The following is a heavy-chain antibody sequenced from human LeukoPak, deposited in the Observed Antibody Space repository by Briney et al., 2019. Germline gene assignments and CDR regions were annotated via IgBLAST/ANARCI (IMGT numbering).Heavy chain of an antibody. CDR2: IIPIFRTA. CDR1: GGTFSKYA. CDR3: AKGPRYNWNHNYMDV. D-gene: IGHD1-14*01. J-gene: IGHJ6*03. Sequence: SVKVSCKASGGTFSKYAISWVRQAPGQGLEWVGAIIPIFRTAKYAQKFQGRVTITADESTSTAYMDLSSLRSEDTAVYYCAKGPRYNWNHNYMDVWGKGTPVTVSS. V-gene: IGHV1-69*13.